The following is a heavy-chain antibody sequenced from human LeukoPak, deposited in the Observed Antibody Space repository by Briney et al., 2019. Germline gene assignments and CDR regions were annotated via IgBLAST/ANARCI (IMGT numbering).Heavy chain of an antibody. Sequence: SETLSLTCTVSGGSISSSSYYWGWIRQPPGKGLEWIGSIYYSGSTYYNPSLKSRVTISVDTSKNQFSLKLSSVTAADTAVYYCARHEGGSGSYLGWFDHWGQGTLVTVSS. D-gene: IGHD3-10*01. CDR3: ARHEGGSGSYLGWFDH. J-gene: IGHJ5*02. CDR1: GGSISSSSYY. CDR2: IYYSGST. V-gene: IGHV4-39*01.